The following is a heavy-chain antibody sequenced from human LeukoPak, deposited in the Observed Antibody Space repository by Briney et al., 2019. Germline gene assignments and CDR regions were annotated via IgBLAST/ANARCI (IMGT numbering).Heavy chain of an antibody. V-gene: IGHV3-30*02. CDR1: GFTFSSYG. Sequence: GGSLRLSCAASGFTFSSYGMHWVRRAPGKGLEWVAFIRYDGSNKYYADSVKGRFTISRDNSKNTLYLQMNSLRAEDTAVYYCAKDNGDSSGYSLLFDYWGQGTLVTASS. D-gene: IGHD3-22*01. CDR3: AKDNGDSSGYSLLFDY. J-gene: IGHJ4*02. CDR2: IRYDGSNK.